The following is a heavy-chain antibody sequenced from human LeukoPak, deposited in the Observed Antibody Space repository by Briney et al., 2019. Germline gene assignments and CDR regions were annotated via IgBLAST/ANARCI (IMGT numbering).Heavy chain of an antibody. J-gene: IGHJ4*02. D-gene: IGHD3-22*01. CDR3: ARAARPDYYDSPFDY. CDR2: IYYSGST. CDR1: GGSIRISSSNYY. V-gene: IGHV4-39*01. Sequence: PSETLSLTCTVSGGSIRISSSNYYWGWIRQSPGKGLEWIGTIYYSGSTYYNPSLKSRVTISVDTSKNQFSLRLSSVTAADTAVYYCARAARPDYYDSPFDYWGQGTLVTVSS.